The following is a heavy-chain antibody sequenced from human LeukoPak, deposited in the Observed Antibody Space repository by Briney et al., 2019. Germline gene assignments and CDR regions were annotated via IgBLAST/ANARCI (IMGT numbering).Heavy chain of an antibody. CDR2: ISWNSGSI. V-gene: IGHV3-9*01. J-gene: IGHJ4*02. Sequence: GGSLRLSCAAPGFTFDDYAMHWVRQAPGKGLEWVSGISWNSGSIGYADSVKGRFTISRDNAKNSLYLQMNSLRAEDTALYYCAKGLYDSSGYYEFDYWGQGTLVTVSS. CDR1: GFTFDDYA. CDR3: AKGLYDSSGYYEFDY. D-gene: IGHD3-22*01.